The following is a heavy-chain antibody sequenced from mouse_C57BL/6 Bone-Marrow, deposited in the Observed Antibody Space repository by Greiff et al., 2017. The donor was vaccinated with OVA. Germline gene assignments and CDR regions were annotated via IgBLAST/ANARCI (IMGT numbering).Heavy chain of an antibody. CDR1: GFTFSDYY. Sequence: DVKLVESGGGLVQPGGSLKLSCAASGFTFSDYYMYWVRQTPEKRLEWVAYISNGGGSTYYPDTVKGRFTISRDNAKNTLYLQMSRLKSEDTAMYYCARHEGFYYGSSYGYFDVWGTGTTVTVSS. J-gene: IGHJ1*03. V-gene: IGHV5-12*01. CDR2: ISNGGGST. D-gene: IGHD1-1*01. CDR3: ARHEGFYYGSSYGYFDV.